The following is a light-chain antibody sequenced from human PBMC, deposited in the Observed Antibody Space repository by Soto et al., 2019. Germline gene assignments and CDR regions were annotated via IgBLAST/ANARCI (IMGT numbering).Light chain of an antibody. CDR1: SGHSSNV. Sequence: QAVVTQSSSASASLGSSVKLTCTLSSGHSSNVIAWHQQQPGKAPQYLMKLEGSGNYNKGSGLPDRFSGSSSGADRYLTISDLQSEDEATYYCETWDSNTWVFGGGTKVTVL. J-gene: IGLJ3*02. CDR2: LEGSGNY. V-gene: IGLV4-60*03. CDR3: ETWDSNTWV.